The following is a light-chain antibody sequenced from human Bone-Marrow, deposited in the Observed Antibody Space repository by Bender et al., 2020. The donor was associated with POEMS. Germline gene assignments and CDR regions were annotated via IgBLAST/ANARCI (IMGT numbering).Light chain of an antibody. CDR2: ANI. CDR1: NSNLGGNS. Sequence: QSVLTQPPSASATPGQRVTISCSGSNSNLGGNSVQWYQHLPGTAPKLLIYANINRPSEIPDRFSGSQSGTSASLAITGLQSEDEAAYFCQSYDSDLNGWVFGGGTKLTVL. V-gene: IGLV1-40*01. CDR3: QSYDSDLNGWV. J-gene: IGLJ3*02.